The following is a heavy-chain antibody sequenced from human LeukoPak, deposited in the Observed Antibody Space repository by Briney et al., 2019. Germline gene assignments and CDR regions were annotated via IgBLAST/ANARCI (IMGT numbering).Heavy chain of an antibody. V-gene: IGHV3-21*01. CDR1: GFTFSSYS. Sequence: TGGSLRLSCAASGFTFSSYSMNWVRKAPGKGLEWVSSISSSSYIYYADSVKGRFTISRDNAKNSLYLQMNSLRAEDTAVYYCARGDITMVRGEDYFDYWGQGTLVTVSS. CDR2: ISSSSYI. CDR3: ARGDITMVRGEDYFDY. J-gene: IGHJ4*02. D-gene: IGHD3-10*01.